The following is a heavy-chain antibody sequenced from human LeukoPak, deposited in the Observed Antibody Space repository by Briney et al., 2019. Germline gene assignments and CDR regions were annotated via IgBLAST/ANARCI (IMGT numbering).Heavy chain of an antibody. CDR2: INSDGNSI. CDR1: RLTISSYW. J-gene: IGHJ4*02. Sequence: GVSLRLSCAASRLTISSYWMHWVRQAPGKGLVWVSRINSDGNSITYADSVKGRFTISRDNAENTLYLQMNSLRAEDTAVYYCAKGGTTVVDYWGQGTLVTVPS. V-gene: IGHV3-74*01. D-gene: IGHD4-23*01. CDR3: AKGGTTVVDY.